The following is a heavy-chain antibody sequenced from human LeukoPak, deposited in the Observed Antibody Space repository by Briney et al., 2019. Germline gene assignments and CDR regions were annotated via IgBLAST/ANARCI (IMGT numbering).Heavy chain of an antibody. CDR2: FDPEDGET. D-gene: IGHD3-3*01. Sequence: ASVNVSCKVSGYTLTELSMHWVRQAPGKGLEGMGGFDPEDGETIYAQKFQGRVTMTEDTSTDTAYMELSSLRSEDTAVYYCATARGYRYYFDYWGQGTLVTVSS. CDR1: GYTLTELS. CDR3: ATARGYRYYFDY. J-gene: IGHJ4*02. V-gene: IGHV1-24*01.